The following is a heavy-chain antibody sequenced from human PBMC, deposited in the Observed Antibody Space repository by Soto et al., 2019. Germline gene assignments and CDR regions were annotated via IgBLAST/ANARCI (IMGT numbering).Heavy chain of an antibody. Sequence: PGGSLRLSCAASGFTFSSYAMSWVRQAPGKGLEWVSAISGSGGSTYYADSVKGRFTISRDNSKNTLYLQMNSLRAEDTAVYYCAKGYYDSSGSPGLDAFDIWGQGTMVTVSS. CDR3: AKGYYDSSGSPGLDAFDI. CDR1: GFTFSSYA. CDR2: ISGSGGST. V-gene: IGHV3-23*01. D-gene: IGHD3-22*01. J-gene: IGHJ3*02.